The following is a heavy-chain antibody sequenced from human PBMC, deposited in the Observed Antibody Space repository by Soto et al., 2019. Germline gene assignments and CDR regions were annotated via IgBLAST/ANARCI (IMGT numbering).Heavy chain of an antibody. V-gene: IGHV3-30-3*01. Sequence: SLSLSCAASGFTFSSYAMHWVRQAPGKGLEWVAVISYDGSNKYYADSVKGRFTISRDNSKNTLYLQMNSLRAEDTAVYYCARPSPAAANGDYYGMDVCGQRTTVTVSS. CDR2: ISYDGSNK. CDR1: GFTFSSYA. CDR3: ARPSPAAANGDYYGMDV. D-gene: IGHD6-13*01. J-gene: IGHJ6*02.